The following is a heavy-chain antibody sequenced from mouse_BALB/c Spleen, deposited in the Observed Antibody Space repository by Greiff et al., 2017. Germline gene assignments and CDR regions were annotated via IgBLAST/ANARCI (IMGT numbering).Heavy chain of an antibody. CDR1: GFSLTSYG. D-gene: IGHD2-3*01. V-gene: IGHV2-2*02. CDR2: IWSGGST. Sequence: VKLQESGPGLVQPSQSLSITCTVSGFSLTSYGVHWVRQSPGKGLEWLGVIWSGGSTDYNAAFISRLSISKDNSKSQVFFKMNSLQANDTAIYYCARTYDGYYLYAMDYWGQGTSVTVSS. J-gene: IGHJ4*01. CDR3: ARTYDGYYLYAMDY.